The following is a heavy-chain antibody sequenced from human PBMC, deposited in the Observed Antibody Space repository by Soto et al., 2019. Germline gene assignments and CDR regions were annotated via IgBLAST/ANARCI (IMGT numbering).Heavy chain of an antibody. CDR2: IYYSGIT. CDR3: ARHGST. CDR1: GVSISNSSYY. J-gene: IGHJ1*01. V-gene: IGHV4-39*01. Sequence: SETLSLTCTVSGVSISNSSYYWGWIRRPPGKGLEWIGTIYYSGITYYNPSLKSRVTISVDTSKNQFSLKLTSVNAADTAVYYCARHGSTWGTGTLVTVSS.